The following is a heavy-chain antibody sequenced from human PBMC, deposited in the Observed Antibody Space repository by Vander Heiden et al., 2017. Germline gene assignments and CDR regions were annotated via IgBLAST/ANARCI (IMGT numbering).Heavy chain of an antibody. J-gene: IGHJ3*02. CDR3: ARYDETTHAFDI. V-gene: IGHV3-33*01. CDR1: GVALSGYG. Sequence: QVQLDGSGRGVVQAGGFLRLSCAVSGVALSGYGMHWVRQAPGKGLEWVKVIGYEGSKTTYVDSVEGRFTISRDDSKNTLYLQMNSLRAEDTGVYYCARYDETTHAFDIWGQGTMVTVSS. CDR2: IGYEGSKT. D-gene: IGHD3-3*01.